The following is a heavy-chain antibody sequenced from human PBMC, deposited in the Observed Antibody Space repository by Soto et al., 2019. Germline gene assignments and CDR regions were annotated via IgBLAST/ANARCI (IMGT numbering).Heavy chain of an antibody. Sequence: ASVKVSCKASGGTFGSYAISWVRQAPGQGLEWMGGIIPIPGTANYAQKFQGRVTIAADESTSTAYMELSSLRSEDTAVYYCARSQGSSTSLELYYYYYYGMDVWGQGTTVTVSS. CDR1: GGTFGSYA. D-gene: IGHD2-2*01. CDR2: IIPIPGTA. CDR3: ARSQGSSTSLELYYYYYYGMDV. J-gene: IGHJ6*02. V-gene: IGHV1-69*13.